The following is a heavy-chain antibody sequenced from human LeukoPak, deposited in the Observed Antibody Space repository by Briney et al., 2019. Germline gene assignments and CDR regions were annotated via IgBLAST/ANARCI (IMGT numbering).Heavy chain of an antibody. Sequence: GESLKISCKGSGYSFTSYWISWVRRMPGKGLEWMGRIDPSDSYTNYSPSFQGHVTISADKSISTAYLQWSSLKASDTAMYYCARHGAAAGTEYGMDVWGKGTTVTVSS. J-gene: IGHJ6*04. D-gene: IGHD6-13*01. CDR2: IDPSDSYT. CDR1: GYSFTSYW. V-gene: IGHV5-10-1*01. CDR3: ARHGAAAGTEYGMDV.